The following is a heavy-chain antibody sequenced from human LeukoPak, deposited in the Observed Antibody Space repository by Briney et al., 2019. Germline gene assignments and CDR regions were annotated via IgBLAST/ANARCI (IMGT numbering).Heavy chain of an antibody. CDR1: GGSISSYY. V-gene: IGHV4-59*01. D-gene: IGHD1-26*01. CDR3: ARDHGGSHSDF. J-gene: IGHJ4*02. CDR2: IYSSGST. Sequence: SETLSPTCTVYGGSISSYYCTWVRQPPGKGLEWIGDIYSSGSTNYSPSLKGRVAMSIDTSKNQFPLKLSSVTAADTAVYYCARDHGGSHSDFWGQGTLVIVSS.